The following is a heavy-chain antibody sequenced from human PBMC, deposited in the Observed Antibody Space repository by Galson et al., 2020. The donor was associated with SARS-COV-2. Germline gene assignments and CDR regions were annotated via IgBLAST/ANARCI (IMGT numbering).Heavy chain of an antibody. Sequence: GGSLRLSCAASGFTFSSYAMSWVRQAPGKGLEWVSAISGSGGSTYYADSVKGRFTISRDNSKNTLYLQMNSLRAEDTAVYYCAKDAQGLHLGELLEIDAFDIWGQGTMVTVSS. CDR3: AKDAQGLHLGELLEIDAFDI. V-gene: IGHV3-23*01. J-gene: IGHJ3*02. D-gene: IGHD3-16*01. CDR1: GFTFSSYA. CDR2: ISGSGGST.